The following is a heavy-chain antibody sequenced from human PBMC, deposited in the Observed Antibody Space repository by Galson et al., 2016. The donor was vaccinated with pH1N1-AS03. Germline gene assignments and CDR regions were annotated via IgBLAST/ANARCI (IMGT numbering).Heavy chain of an antibody. CDR1: GFTFTDFA. D-gene: IGHD1-1*01. V-gene: IGHV3-23*01. CDR3: AKDRNDYRLHYFSGSDV. J-gene: IGHJ6*02. CDR2: TSSSGGST. Sequence: SLRLSCATSGFTFTDFAVSWVRQAPGRGLEWVSATSSSGGSTYYAKSVKGRFTISRDYSKNTVDLQMNSLRAEDTAVYYCAKDRNDYRLHYFSGSDVWGQGTTVIVSS.